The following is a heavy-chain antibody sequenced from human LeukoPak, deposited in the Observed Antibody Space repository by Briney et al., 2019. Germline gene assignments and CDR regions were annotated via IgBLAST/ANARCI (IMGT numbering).Heavy chain of an antibody. V-gene: IGHV4-34*01. D-gene: IGHD3-22*01. J-gene: IGHJ4*02. CDR3: ARLNSSGYYCLDY. CDR2: INHSGRT. Sequence: PSETLSLTCAVFGGSFSGYYWSWIRQPPGKGLEWIGDINHSGRTNYNPSLESRVTISVDTSKSQFSLKLSSVTAAETAVYYCARLNSSGYYCLDYWGQGTLVTVSS. CDR1: GGSFSGYY.